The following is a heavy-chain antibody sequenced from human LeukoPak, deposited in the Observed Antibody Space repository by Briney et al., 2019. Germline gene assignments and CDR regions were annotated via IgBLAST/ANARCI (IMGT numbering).Heavy chain of an antibody. CDR2: IRYDGSNK. D-gene: IGHD6-6*01. J-gene: IGHJ4*02. CDR3: ARQSTAAYSMNFNY. CDR1: GFTFNSYG. V-gene: IGHV3-30*02. Sequence: GGSLRLSCAASGFTFNSYGMHWVRQAPGKGLEWVAFIRYDGSNKYYADSVKGRFTISRDNSKNTLYLQMNSLRAEDTAVYYCARQSTAAYSMNFNYWGQGTLVTVSS.